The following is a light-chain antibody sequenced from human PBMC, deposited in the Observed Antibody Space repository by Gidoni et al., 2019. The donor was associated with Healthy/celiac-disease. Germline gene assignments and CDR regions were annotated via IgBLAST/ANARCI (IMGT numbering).Light chain of an antibody. CDR1: QSLLHSNGYNY. CDR2: LGS. V-gene: IGKV2-28*01. J-gene: IGKJ5*01. CDR3: MQAIQTPIT. Sequence: IVMTQSPLSLPATPGEPASISCRSSQSLLHSNGYNYLDWYLQKPGQSPQLLIYLGSNRASGVPDRFSGSGSGTDFTLKSSRVEAEDVGVYYCMQAIQTPITFGQGTRLEIK.